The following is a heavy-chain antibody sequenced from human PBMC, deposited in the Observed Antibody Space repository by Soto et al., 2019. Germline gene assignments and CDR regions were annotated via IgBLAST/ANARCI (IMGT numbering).Heavy chain of an antibody. Sequence: QVQLVQSGAEVKKPGASVKVSCKASGYTFTSYGISWVRQAPGQGLEWMGWISAYNGNTNYAQKLQGRVTMTTDTSXXTAYMELRSRRSDDTAVYYCAREVPGPMVRGVTDYWGQGPLVTVSS. D-gene: IGHD3-10*01. CDR1: GYTFTSYG. CDR2: ISAYNGNT. J-gene: IGHJ4*02. V-gene: IGHV1-18*01. CDR3: AREVPGPMVRGVTDY.